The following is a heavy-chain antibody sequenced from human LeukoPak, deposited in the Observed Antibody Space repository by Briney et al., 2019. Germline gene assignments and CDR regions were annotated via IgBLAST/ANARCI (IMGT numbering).Heavy chain of an antibody. Sequence: SETLSLTCAVYGGSFSGYYWSWIRQPPGKGLEWIGEINHSGSTNYNPSLKSRVTISVDTSKNQFSLKLSSVTAADTAVYYCARSPRGGYCSSTSCSYFDYWGQGTLVTVSS. V-gene: IGHV4-34*01. D-gene: IGHD2-2*01. CDR3: ARSPRGGYCSSTSCSYFDY. CDR2: INHSGST. J-gene: IGHJ4*02. CDR1: GGSFSGYY.